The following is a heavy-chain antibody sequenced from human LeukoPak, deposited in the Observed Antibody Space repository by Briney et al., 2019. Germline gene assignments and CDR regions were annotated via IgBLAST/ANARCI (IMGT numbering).Heavy chain of an antibody. CDR3: SGGRDIAVAGPGGYFDY. D-gene: IGHD6-19*01. CDR1: GFTFSSYA. CDR2: ISPGGDKV. J-gene: IGHJ4*02. V-gene: IGHV3-11*01. Sequence: GGSLRLSCAASGFTFSSYAMSWIRQAPGKGLEWVSYISPGGDKVYFADSVKGRFTISRDNAKNSLFLQMSSLTAEDTAVYYCSGGRDIAVAGPGGYFDYWGQGSLVTVSS.